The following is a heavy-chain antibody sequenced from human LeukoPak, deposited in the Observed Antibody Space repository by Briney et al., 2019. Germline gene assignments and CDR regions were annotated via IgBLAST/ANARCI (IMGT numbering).Heavy chain of an antibody. Sequence: ASVKVSCKASGGTFSSYAMSWVRQAPGQGLEWMGGIIPIFGTANYAQKLQGRVTITADKSTSTAYMELSSLRSEGTAVYYCASCDYVCGSYRFDYWGQGTLVTVAS. V-gene: IGHV1-69*06. CDR1: GGTFSSYA. CDR2: IIPIFGTA. J-gene: IGHJ4*02. D-gene: IGHD3-16*02. CDR3: ASCDYVCGSYRFDY.